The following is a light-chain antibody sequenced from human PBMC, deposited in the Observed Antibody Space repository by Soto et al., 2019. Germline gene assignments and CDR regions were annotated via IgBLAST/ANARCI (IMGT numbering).Light chain of an antibody. CDR1: SGHSSYD. CDR2: VNSGGSH. Sequence: QLVLTQSPSASASLGASVKLTCTLSSGHSSYDIAWHQQQPDKGPRFLMTVNSGGSHNKGDEIPDRFSGSSSGAERYLTISSLQSEDEADYYCQTWGTGYVVFGGGTKLTVL. J-gene: IGLJ2*01. V-gene: IGLV4-69*01. CDR3: QTWGTGYVV.